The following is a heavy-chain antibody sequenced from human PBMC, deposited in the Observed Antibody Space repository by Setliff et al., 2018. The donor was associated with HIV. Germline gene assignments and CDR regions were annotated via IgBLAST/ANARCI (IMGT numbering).Heavy chain of an antibody. D-gene: IGHD6-13*01. CDR1: GFTFSSYG. V-gene: IGHV3-30*02. Sequence: GGSLRLSCAASGFTFSSYGMYWVRQSPGNGPEWMAFVRFDGDYEYYAESVKGRFTVSRDNSKNTLYLQMNNLRPEDTAMYYCAKSYTSAWYEGWFDPWGQGTLVTVSS. CDR3: AKSYTSAWYEGWFDP. CDR2: VRFDGDYE. J-gene: IGHJ5*02.